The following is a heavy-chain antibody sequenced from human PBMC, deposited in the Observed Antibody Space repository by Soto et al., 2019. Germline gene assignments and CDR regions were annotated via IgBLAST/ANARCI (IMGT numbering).Heavy chain of an antibody. V-gene: IGHV4-34*01. Sequence: TSETLSLTCAVYGGSFSGYYWSWIRQPPGKGLEWIGGINHSGSTNYNPSLKSRVTTSVDTSKNQFSLKLSSVTAADTAVYYCARRPIVVVPAAKGGMDVWGKGTTVTVSS. D-gene: IGHD2-2*01. CDR3: ARRPIVVVPAAKGGMDV. CDR1: GGSFSGYY. CDR2: INHSGST. J-gene: IGHJ6*04.